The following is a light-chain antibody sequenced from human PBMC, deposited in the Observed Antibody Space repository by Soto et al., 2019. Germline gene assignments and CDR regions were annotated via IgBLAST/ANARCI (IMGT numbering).Light chain of an antibody. CDR2: GAS. V-gene: IGKV3-20*01. CDR3: HQYGSSSWT. J-gene: IGKJ1*01. CDR1: ESVGSSY. Sequence: EIVLTQSPGTLSLSPGERATLSCRASESVGSSYLAWYQQKPGQAPRLLIYGASSRATGMPDRFSGSGSGTNFTLTISRLEPEDFAVYYCHQYGSSSWTFGQGTKVDIK.